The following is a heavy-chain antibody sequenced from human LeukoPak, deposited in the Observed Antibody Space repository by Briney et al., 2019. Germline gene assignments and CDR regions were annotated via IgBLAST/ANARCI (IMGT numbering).Heavy chain of an antibody. CDR1: GGSFSGYY. CDR3: ARGRPVFDY. V-gene: IGHV4-34*01. Sequence: PSETLSLTCAVYGGSFSGYYWSWIRQPPGKGLEWIGEINHSGSTNYNPSLKSRVTISVDTFKNQFSLNLSSVTAADTAVYYCARGRPVFDYWGQGTLVTVSS. J-gene: IGHJ4*02. CDR2: INHSGST.